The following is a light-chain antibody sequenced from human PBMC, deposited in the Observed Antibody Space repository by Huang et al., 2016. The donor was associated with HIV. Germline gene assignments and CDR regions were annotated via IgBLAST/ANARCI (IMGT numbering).Light chain of an antibody. CDR3: QQSHIFPFT. Sequence: DIQMTQSPSSLSASVGDGVTITCRATQGISNWLAWYQQKPGKAPHLLIYAASTLLSGAPSRFSGGGSGTEFTLTITDLQPEDFATYYCQQSHIFPFTFGQGTRLEIK. CDR1: QGISNW. CDR2: AAS. J-gene: IGKJ5*01. V-gene: IGKV1-12*01.